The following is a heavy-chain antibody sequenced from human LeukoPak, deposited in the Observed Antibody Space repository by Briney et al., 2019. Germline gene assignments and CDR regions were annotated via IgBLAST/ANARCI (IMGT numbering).Heavy chain of an antibody. CDR1: GGSLSGYY. Sequence: RSETLSLTCAVYGGSLSGYYWSWFRQPPGKGLEWIGEINHTGSTNYNPSLKSRLTISVDTSKNQFSLKLSSVTAADTAVYYCASRNRIWFGELNYWGQGTLVTVSS. CDR3: ASRNRIWFGELNY. D-gene: IGHD3-10*01. J-gene: IGHJ4*02. V-gene: IGHV4-34*01. CDR2: INHTGST.